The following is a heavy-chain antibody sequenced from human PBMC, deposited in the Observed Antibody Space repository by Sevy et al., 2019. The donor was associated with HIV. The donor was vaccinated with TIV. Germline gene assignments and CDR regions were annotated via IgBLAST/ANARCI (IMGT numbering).Heavy chain of an antibody. J-gene: IGHJ5*02. CDR2: IYHSGST. V-gene: IGHV4-4*02. CDR1: CGSISSSNW. D-gene: IGHD6-13*01. CDR3: ARDRIAAAGRPNWFDP. Sequence: SETLSLTCAVSCGSISSSNWWSWVRQPPGKGLEWIGEIYHSGSTNYYPSLKSRVTISVDKSKNQFSLKLSSVTAADTAVYYCARDRIAAAGRPNWFDPWGHGTLVTVSS.